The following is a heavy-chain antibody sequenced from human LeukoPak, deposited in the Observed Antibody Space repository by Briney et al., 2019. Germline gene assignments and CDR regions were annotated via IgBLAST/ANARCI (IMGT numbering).Heavy chain of an antibody. D-gene: IGHD4-17*01. Sequence: ASVKVSCKASGYTFTSYDINWVRQATGQGLEWMGWMNPNSGNTGYAQKFQGRVTMTRNTSISTAYMELSSLRSEDTAVYYYARGLTDGDYAFYYYYGMDVWGQGTTVTVSS. J-gene: IGHJ6*02. CDR1: GYTFTSYD. CDR3: ARGLTDGDYAFYYYYGMDV. V-gene: IGHV1-8*01. CDR2: MNPNSGNT.